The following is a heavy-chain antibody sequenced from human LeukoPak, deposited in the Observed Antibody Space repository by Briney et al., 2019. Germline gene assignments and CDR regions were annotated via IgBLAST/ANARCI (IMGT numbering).Heavy chain of an antibody. V-gene: IGHV1-69*04. Sequence: AASVKVSCKASGGTFSRNAINWVRQAPGQGLEWMGRIIPILDIANYAQTFQGRVTITADKSTSTAYIELSSLSSEDTAVYYCARDQGVIAPPPYGLDVWGQGTTVTVSS. D-gene: IGHD3-10*01. CDR1: GGTFSRNA. CDR2: IIPILDIA. J-gene: IGHJ6*02. CDR3: ARDQGVIAPPPYGLDV.